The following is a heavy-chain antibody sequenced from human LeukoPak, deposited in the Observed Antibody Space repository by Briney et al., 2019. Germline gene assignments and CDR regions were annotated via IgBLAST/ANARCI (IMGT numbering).Heavy chain of an antibody. CDR3: ARGPYTNRSFDP. V-gene: IGHV4-34*01. Sequence: SETLSLTCAVYGGSFSGYYWSWIRQPPGKGLEWIGEINHSGSTNYNPSLKSRVTISVDTSKNQFSLKLSSVTAADTAVYYCARGPYTNRSFDPWGQGTLVTVSS. D-gene: IGHD1-14*01. J-gene: IGHJ5*02. CDR2: INHSGST. CDR1: GGSFSGYY.